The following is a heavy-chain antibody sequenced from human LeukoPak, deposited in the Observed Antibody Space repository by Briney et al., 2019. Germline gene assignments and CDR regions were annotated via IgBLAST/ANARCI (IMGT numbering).Heavy chain of an antibody. Sequence: GGSLRLSCAASGFTFSSYAMHWVRQAPGKGLEWVAVISYDGSNKYYADSVKGRFTISTDNSKNTLYLQMNSLRAEDTAVYYCARDAKNGDYVSGYFDYWGQGTLVTVSS. CDR2: ISYDGSNK. CDR3: ARDAKNGDYVSGYFDY. D-gene: IGHD4-17*01. CDR1: GFTFSSYA. V-gene: IGHV3-30*04. J-gene: IGHJ4*02.